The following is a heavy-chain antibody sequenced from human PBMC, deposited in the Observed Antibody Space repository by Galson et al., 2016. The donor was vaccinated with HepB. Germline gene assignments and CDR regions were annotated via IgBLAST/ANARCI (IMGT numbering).Heavy chain of an antibody. CDR2: IYNSGST. D-gene: IGHD2-15*01. J-gene: IGHJ4*02. CDR3: ARHGRGVVDY. V-gene: IGHV4-39*01. Sequence: ETLSLTCTVSGVSISISSYYWAWIRQPPGKGLEWIGSIYNSGSTYYKSSLKSRVTISADTSKNQFSLRLISVTAADTAVYYCARHGRGVVDYWGQGTLVTVSS. CDR1: GVSISISSYY.